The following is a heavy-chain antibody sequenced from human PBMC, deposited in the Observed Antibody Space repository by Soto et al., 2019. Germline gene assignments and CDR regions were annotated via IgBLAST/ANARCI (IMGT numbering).Heavy chain of an antibody. J-gene: IGHJ1*01. V-gene: IGHV3-30*03. D-gene: IGHD6-25*01. CDR2: IASDGFNK. CDR1: EFTFKSYG. CDR3: ARDPRAAAGTGYFQH. Sequence: GSLRLSCAASEFTFKSYGMHWVRQAPGRGLEWVAVIASDGFNKYYADSVKGRFTISRDNSKNTLYLQMNSLRREDTAVYYCARDPRAAAGTGYFQHWGQGTLVTVSS.